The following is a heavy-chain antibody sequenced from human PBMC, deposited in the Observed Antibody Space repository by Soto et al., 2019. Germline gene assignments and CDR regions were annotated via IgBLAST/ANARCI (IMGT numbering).Heavy chain of an antibody. CDR2: IGSRSSPI. Sequence: VGSLRLSCEASGFTFSSYSMNWVRQAPGKGLEWVSFIGSRSSPIYYADSGKGRCTIYRDNAKNSLYLQMNSLRAEDTAVYYCAREDNYGDRKFDYWGQGTLVTVSS. D-gene: IGHD4-17*01. CDR1: GFTFSSYS. V-gene: IGHV3-48*01. CDR3: AREDNYGDRKFDY. J-gene: IGHJ4*02.